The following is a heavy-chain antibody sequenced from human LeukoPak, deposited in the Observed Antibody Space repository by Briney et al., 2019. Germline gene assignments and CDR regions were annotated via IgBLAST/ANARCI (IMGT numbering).Heavy chain of an antibody. CDR2: IYYSGST. J-gene: IGHJ4*02. CDR3: ARDRDSSGWLSN. V-gene: IGHV4-59*01. D-gene: IGHD6-19*01. CDR1: GRSISSYY. Sequence: PSHTLSLTCTVSGRSISSYYWRWIRQPPAKGLEWIGYIYYSGSTNYNPSLKSRVTISVDTCKNQFYLKVSSVTAADTAVYYCARDRDSSGWLSNWGQGTLVTVSS.